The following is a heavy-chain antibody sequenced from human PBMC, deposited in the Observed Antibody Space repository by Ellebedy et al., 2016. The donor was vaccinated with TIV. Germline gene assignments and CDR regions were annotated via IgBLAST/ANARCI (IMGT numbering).Heavy chain of an antibody. CDR2: IYYTGST. D-gene: IGHD3-3*01. J-gene: IGHJ4*02. CDR3: AGEFRYDFWRGPLDH. Sequence: SETLSLPCTVSLGSISSHYWTWIQQPPGKGLEWIGNIYYTGSTSYRPSLTGRVTISIDTPKNQLSLKVTSVTAADTAVYYCAGEFRYDFWRGPLDHWGQGTTVTVSS. V-gene: IGHV4-59*11. CDR1: LGSISSHY.